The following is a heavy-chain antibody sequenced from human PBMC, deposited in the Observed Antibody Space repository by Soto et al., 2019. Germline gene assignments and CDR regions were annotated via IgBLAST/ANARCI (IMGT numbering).Heavy chain of an antibody. D-gene: IGHD3-10*01. CDR2: IYYSGGT. J-gene: IGHJ2*01. CDR1: GASIRSGGYY. Sequence: QVQLQESGPGLVKPSQTLSLTCSVSGASIRSGGYYWSWIRQTPGQGLEWIGYIYYSGGTYFNPSLRSRVTMSVDTSESQFSLKLSSVTAADTAVYHCARGGPGDGYFDLWGRGTLVAVSS. V-gene: IGHV4-31*03. CDR3: ARGGPGDGYFDL.